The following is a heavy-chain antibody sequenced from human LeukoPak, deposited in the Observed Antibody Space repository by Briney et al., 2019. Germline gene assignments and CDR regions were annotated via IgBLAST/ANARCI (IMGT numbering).Heavy chain of an antibody. J-gene: IGHJ4*02. D-gene: IGHD6-19*01. V-gene: IGHV3-9*01. CDR1: GFTFDDYA. CDR3: TKAPPGGIAVAGEPYFDY. CDR2: ISWNSGSI. Sequence: PGGSLRLSCAASGFTFDDYAMHWVRQAPGKGLEWVSGISWNSGSIGYADSVKGRFTISRDNAKNSLYLQMNSLRAEDTALYYCTKAPPGGIAVAGEPYFDYWGQGTLVTVSS.